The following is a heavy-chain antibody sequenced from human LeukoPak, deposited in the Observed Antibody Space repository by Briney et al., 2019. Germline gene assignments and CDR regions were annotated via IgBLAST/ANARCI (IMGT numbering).Heavy chain of an antibody. J-gene: IGHJ4*02. CDR3: AXXXXXXXXXXXXXXXFDY. CDR1: GGTFSIYA. CDR2: IIPIFGTA. Sequence: SVKVSCKASGGTFSIYAISWVRQAPGQGLEWMVGIIPIFGTANYAQKFQGRVTSTADESTSTAYMELSSLRSEDTAVYYWAXXXXXXXXXXXXXXXFDYWGXGTLVTVSS. V-gene: IGHV1-69*01.